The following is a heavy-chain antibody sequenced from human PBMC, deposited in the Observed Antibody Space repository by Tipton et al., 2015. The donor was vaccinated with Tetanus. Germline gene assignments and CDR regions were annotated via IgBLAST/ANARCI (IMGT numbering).Heavy chain of an antibody. V-gene: IGHV4-28*01. J-gene: IGHJ2*01. CDR1: GYSISRSHW. CDR2: IHNSGST. Sequence: LRLSCAVSGYSISRSHWWAWIRQPPGKGLEWIGQIHNSGSTYYNPSLKSRVTVSVDTSKNQFSLTVNSVTDVDTAVYYCARVGIRWYFDIWGSGTLVPVSS. CDR3: ARVGIRWYFDI. D-gene: IGHD2-21*01.